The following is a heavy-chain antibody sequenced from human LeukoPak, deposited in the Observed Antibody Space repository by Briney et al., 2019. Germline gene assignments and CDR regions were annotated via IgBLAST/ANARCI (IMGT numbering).Heavy chain of an antibody. CDR2: INHSGST. CDR3: ARMGLYSNYLYYYYYMDV. V-gene: IGHV4-34*01. J-gene: IGHJ6*03. Sequence: PSETLSLTCAVYGGSFSGYYWSWIRQPPGKGLEWIGEINHSGSTNYNPSLKSRVTISVDTSKNQFSLKLSSVTAADTAVYYCARMGLYSNYLYYYYYMDVWGKGTTVTVSS. D-gene: IGHD4-11*01. CDR1: GGSFSGYY.